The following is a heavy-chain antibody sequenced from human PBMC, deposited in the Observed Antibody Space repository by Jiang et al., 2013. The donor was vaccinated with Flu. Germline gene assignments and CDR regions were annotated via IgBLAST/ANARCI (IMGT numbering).Heavy chain of an antibody. V-gene: IGHV4-59*01. CDR2: IYYTGIT. J-gene: IGHJ4*02. CDR3: ATEGDGSSVDY. CDR1: GASISSNY. Sequence: GSGLVKPSETLSLSCTVSGASISSNYWSWIRQRPGKGLEWIGYIYYTGITTYNASLKSRITISIDTSKNQFSLKLSSVTAADTAVYYCATEGDGSSVDYWGQGTLVTVSA. D-gene: IGHD6-13*01.